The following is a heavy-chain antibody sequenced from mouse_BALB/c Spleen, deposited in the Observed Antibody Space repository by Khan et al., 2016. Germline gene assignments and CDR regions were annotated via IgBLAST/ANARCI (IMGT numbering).Heavy chain of an antibody. Sequence: EVKLEESGGGLVKPGGSMKLSCAASGFTFSDAWMDWVRQSPEKGLEWVAEIRSKANNHETYYAESVKGRFTISRDDSENSVILPLNNFRPEDTGIYYCRSVYFDYWGQGTTLTVSS. V-gene: IGHV6-6*01. CDR2: IRSKANNHET. J-gene: IGHJ2*01. CDR3: RSVYFDY. CDR1: GFTFSDAW.